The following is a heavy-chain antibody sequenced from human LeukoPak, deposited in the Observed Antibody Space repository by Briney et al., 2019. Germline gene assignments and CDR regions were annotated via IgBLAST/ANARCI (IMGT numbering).Heavy chain of an antibody. CDR3: ARKGSGGYDSSGYYYGLDY. CDR1: GYTFTSYG. J-gene: IGHJ4*02. V-gene: IGHV1-2*02. CDR2: INPNSGGT. Sequence: ASVKVSCKASGYTFTSYGISWVRQAPGQGLEWMGWINPNSGGTNYAQKFQGRVTMTRDTSISTAYMELSRLRSDDTAVYYCARKGSGGYDSSGYYYGLDYWGQGTLVTVSS. D-gene: IGHD3-22*01.